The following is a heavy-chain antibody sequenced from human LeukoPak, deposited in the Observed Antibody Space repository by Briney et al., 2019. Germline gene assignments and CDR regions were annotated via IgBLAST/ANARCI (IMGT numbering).Heavy chain of an antibody. V-gene: IGHV3-30*02. CDR1: GFTFSSYG. J-gene: IGHJ4*02. Sequence: GGSLRLSCAASGFTFSSYGMHWVRQAPGKGLEWVAFIRYDGSNKYYADSVKGRFTISRDNSKNTLYLQMNSLRAEDTAVYYCAKDQRWRVAAAGTSGIDYWGQGTLVTVSS. CDR3: AKDQRWRVAAAGTSGIDY. D-gene: IGHD6-13*01. CDR2: IRYDGSNK.